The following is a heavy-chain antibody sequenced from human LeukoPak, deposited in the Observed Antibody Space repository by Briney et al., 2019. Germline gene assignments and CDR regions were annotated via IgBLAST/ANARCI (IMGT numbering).Heavy chain of an antibody. V-gene: IGHV1-69*05. J-gene: IGHJ6*03. CDR3: ARGSSRGKYYYYYMDV. D-gene: IGHD3-10*01. Sequence: SVKVSCKASGGTFSSYAISWVRQAPGQGLEWMGGIIPIFGTANYAQKFQGRVKITTGQSTSTAYMELSSLRSEDTAVYYCARGSSRGKYYYYYMDVWGKGTTVTVSS. CDR1: GGTFSSYA. CDR2: IIPIFGTA.